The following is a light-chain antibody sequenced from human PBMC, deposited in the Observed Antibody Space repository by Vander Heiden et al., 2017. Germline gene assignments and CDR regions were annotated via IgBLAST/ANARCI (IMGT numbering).Light chain of an antibody. CDR3: QQDDNLPWT. CDR2: DAS. CDR1: QDISNY. Sequence: DIQMTQSPSSLSASVGDRVTITCQASQDISNYLNWYQQKPGKAPKLLIYDASNFETGVPSRFSGSGSGTDFTFTISSLQPEDIATYYCQQDDNLPWTFGQGTKVEIK. J-gene: IGKJ1*01. V-gene: IGKV1-33*01.